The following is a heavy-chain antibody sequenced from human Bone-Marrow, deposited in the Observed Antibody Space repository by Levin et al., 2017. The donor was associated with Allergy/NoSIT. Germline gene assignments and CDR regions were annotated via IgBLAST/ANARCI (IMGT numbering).Heavy chain of an antibody. J-gene: IGHJ3*01. CDR2: IWYDGTNK. D-gene: IGHD3-9*01. V-gene: IGHV3-33*01. CDR3: ARDLDTSELFDS. CDR1: GFKFSDRG. Sequence: AGGSLRLSCAASGFKFSDRGMHWVRQAPGKGLEWVGIIWYDGTNKHYADSVRGRFTISRDNSKNTLYLQMNSLRAEDTAVYYCARDLDTSELFDSWGQGTTVIVSS.